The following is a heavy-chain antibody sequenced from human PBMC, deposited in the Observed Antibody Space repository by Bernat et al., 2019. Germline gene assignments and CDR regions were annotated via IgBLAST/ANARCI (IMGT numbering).Heavy chain of an antibody. Sequence: QVQLVESGGGVVQPGRFLRLSCAASGFTFSSYGMHWVRQSPGKGLEWVAVIWYDGSNKCYADSVKGRFTISRDNSKNTLYLQMNSLRAEDTAVYYCARDGYYDFWSGYTYYFDYWGQGTLVTVSS. CDR1: GFTFSSYG. J-gene: IGHJ4*02. V-gene: IGHV3-33*01. CDR2: IWYDGSNK. CDR3: ARDGYYDFWSGYTYYFDY. D-gene: IGHD3-3*01.